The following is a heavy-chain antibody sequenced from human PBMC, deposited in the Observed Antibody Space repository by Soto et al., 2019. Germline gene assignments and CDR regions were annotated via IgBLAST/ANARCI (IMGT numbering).Heavy chain of an antibody. CDR2: ISYDGSNK. CDR1: GFTFSSYA. V-gene: IGHV3-30-3*01. Sequence: QVPLVESGGGVVQPGRSLRLSCAASGFTFSSYAMHWVRQAPGKGLEWVAVISYDGSNKYYADSVKGRFTISRDNSKNTLYLQMNSLRAEDTAVYYCARDRYSGYDSYYFDYWGQGTLVTVSS. CDR3: ARDRYSGYDSYYFDY. D-gene: IGHD5-12*01. J-gene: IGHJ4*02.